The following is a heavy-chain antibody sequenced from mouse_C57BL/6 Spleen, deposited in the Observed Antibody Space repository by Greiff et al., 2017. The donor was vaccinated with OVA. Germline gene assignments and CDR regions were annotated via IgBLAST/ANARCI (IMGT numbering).Heavy chain of an antibody. D-gene: IGHD3-2*02. CDR3: ARHLDSSGYAMDY. Sequence: VKLMESGPGLVAPSQSLSITCTVSGFSLTSYGVHWVRQPPGKGLEWLVVIWSDGSTTYNSALKSRLSISKDNSKSQVFLKMNSLQTDDTAMYYCARHLDSSGYAMDYWGQGTSVTVSS. V-gene: IGHV2-6-1*01. J-gene: IGHJ4*01. CDR1: GFSLTSYG. CDR2: IWSDGST.